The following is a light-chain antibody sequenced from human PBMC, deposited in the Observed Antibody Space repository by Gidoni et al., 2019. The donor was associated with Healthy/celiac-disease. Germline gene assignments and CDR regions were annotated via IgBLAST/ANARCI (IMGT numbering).Light chain of an antibody. CDR3: YSTDSSGNHRV. V-gene: IGLV3-10*01. CDR2: EDS. CDR1: ALPKKY. Sequence: SYELTQPPSVSVSPGQTARITCSGDALPKKYAYWYQKKSGQAPVLGIYEDSKRPSGIPERFSGSSSGTMATLTISGAQVEEEADYYCYSTDSSGNHRVFGGGTKLTVL. J-gene: IGLJ3*02.